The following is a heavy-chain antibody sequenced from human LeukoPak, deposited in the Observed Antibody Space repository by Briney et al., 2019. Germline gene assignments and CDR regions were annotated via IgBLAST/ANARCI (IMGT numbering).Heavy chain of an antibody. Sequence: GGSLRLFCAGSGFTFSSHGMNWVRQAPGKGLEWVSFISYNSNYIFYADSVKGRFTISRDNAKNSLYLQMNSLRAEDTAVYYCARADYYETSGPFGYWGQGTLVIVSS. CDR3: ARADYYETSGPFGY. V-gene: IGHV3-21*01. CDR1: GFTFSSHG. D-gene: IGHD3-22*01. J-gene: IGHJ4*02. CDR2: ISYNSNYI.